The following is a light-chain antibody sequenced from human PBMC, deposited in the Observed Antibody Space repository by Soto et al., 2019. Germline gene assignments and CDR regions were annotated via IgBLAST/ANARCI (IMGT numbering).Light chain of an antibody. CDR3: QQGYSIHALT. J-gene: IGKJ4*01. V-gene: IGKV1-17*01. CDR2: AAS. CDR1: QDIRNN. Sequence: DIQMTQSPSSLSASVGDRVTITCRASQDIRNNLDWYQQKPGKAPKRLIYAASSLQSGVPSRFSGSGSGTEFTLTISSLQPEDFATYYCQQGYSIHALTFGGGTKVELK.